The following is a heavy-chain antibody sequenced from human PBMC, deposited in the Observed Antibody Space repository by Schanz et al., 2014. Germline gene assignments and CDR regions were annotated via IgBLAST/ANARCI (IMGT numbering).Heavy chain of an antibody. CDR3: AKARRKSNCSGGRCFHYSYYGMDV. D-gene: IGHD2-15*01. CDR1: GFTLSNSD. J-gene: IGHJ6*02. Sequence: EVQLVESGGGLVQPGGSLRLSCAASGFTLSNSDMHWVRQGTGKGLEWVSTIGYLGDTYYPDSVKGRFTVSRDNSKNILYLQMNSLRAEDTAVYYCAKARRKSNCSGGRCFHYSYYGMDVWGQGTTVTGSS. V-gene: IGHV3-13*01. CDR2: IGYLGDT.